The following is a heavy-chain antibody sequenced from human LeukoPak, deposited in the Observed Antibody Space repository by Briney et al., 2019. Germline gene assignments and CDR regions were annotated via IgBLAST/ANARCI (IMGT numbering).Heavy chain of an antibody. V-gene: IGHV4-34*01. J-gene: IGHJ4*02. Sequence: PSETLSLTCAVYGGSFSGYFWSWIRQPPGKGLEWIGEISHSRSTNNNPSLKSRVTLSVDTSKSQFSLKLSSVTAADTAVYYCARHFRELAIGYYFDSWGQGTLVTVSS. CDR3: ARHFRELAIGYYFDS. CDR1: GGSFSGYF. CDR2: ISHSRST. D-gene: IGHD1-1*01.